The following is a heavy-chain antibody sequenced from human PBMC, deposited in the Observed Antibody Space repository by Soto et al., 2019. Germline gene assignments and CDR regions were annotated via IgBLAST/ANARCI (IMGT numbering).Heavy chain of an antibody. J-gene: IGHJ5*02. Sequence: SETLSLTCTVPGGSISSGGYYWSWIRQHPGKGLEWIGYIYYSGSTYYNPSLKSRVTISVDTSKNQFSLKLSSVTAADTAVYYCARERPDGARLDPWGQGTLVTVSS. CDR3: ARERPDGARLDP. V-gene: IGHV4-31*03. D-gene: IGHD6-6*01. CDR2: IYYSGST. CDR1: GGSISSGGYY.